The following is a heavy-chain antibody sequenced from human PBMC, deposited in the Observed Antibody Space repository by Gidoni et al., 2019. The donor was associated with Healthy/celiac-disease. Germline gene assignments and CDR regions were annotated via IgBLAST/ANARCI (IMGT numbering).Heavy chain of an antibody. D-gene: IGHD3-22*01. V-gene: IGHV3-66*01. Sequence: EVQLVESGGGLVQPGGSLRLSCAASGFTVSSNYMSWVRQAPGKGLEWVSVICSGGSTYYADSVKGRFTISRDNSKNTLYLQMNSLRAEDTAVYYCARESPMTWYFDLWGRGTLVTVSS. CDR3: ARESPMTWYFDL. CDR2: ICSGGST. CDR1: GFTVSSNY. J-gene: IGHJ2*01.